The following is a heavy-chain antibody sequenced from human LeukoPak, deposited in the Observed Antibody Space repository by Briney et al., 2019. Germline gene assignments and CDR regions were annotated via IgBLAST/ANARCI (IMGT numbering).Heavy chain of an antibody. CDR1: GFTVSSNY. J-gene: IGHJ3*02. D-gene: IGHD3-22*01. V-gene: IGHV3-66*01. CDR2: IYSGGST. Sequence: GGSLRLSCAASGFTVSSNYMSWVRQAPGKGLEGVSVIYSGGSTYYADSVKGRFTISRDNSKNTLYLQMNSLRAEDTAVYYCARDYYYDSSGYTREDAFDIWGQGTMVTVSS. CDR3: ARDYYYDSSGYTREDAFDI.